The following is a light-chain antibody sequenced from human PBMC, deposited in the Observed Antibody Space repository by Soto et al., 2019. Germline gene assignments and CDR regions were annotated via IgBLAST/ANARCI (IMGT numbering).Light chain of an antibody. V-gene: IGKV1-33*01. CDR1: QDMRNR. Sequence: DIQMTQSPPSLSASVGDRVTITCQASQDMRNRLNWYRQKPGKAPEVLIYDASNLATGVPSRFTGSGSDIDFTLSISSLQPEDIATYYCHPYDNPLRLTIGPETKVNIQ. CDR3: HPYDNPLRLT. CDR2: DAS. J-gene: IGKJ3*01.